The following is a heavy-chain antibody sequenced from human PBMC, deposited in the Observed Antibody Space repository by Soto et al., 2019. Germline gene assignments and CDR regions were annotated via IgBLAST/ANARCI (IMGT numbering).Heavy chain of an antibody. CDR3: AIGGTYRSLLIRDRFDP. CDR1: GGSISNFC. V-gene: IGHV4-59*01. J-gene: IGHJ5*01. D-gene: IGHD6-13*01. Sequence: SETLSLTCTVSGGSISNFCWSWCRHTLGKGLEWIGYNSYTGRPNYNPSLRSRVTISVDTSKNQVSLKLSSATAADTAVYFCAIGGTYRSLLIRDRFDPLGQGTLVTVSA. CDR2: NSYTGRP.